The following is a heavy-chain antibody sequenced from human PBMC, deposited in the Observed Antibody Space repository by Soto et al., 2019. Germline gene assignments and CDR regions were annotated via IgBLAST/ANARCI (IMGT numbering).Heavy chain of an antibody. CDR3: ARGVYGGNFLLIHPNYYYGMDV. V-gene: IGHV3-48*03. CDR2: ISSSGSTI. J-gene: IGHJ6*02. Sequence: EVQLVESGGGLVQPGGSLRLSCAASGFTFSSYEMNWVRQAPGKGLEWVSYISSSGSTIYYADSVKGRFTISRDNAKKQLYLKINRRGAEDTAVYYCARGVYGGNFLLIHPNYYYGMDVWGQGTTVTVSS. CDR1: GFTFSSYE. D-gene: IGHD4-17*01.